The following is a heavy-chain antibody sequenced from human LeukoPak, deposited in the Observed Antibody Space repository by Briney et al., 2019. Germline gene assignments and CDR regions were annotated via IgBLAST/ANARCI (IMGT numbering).Heavy chain of an antibody. D-gene: IGHD6-13*01. CDR1: GYTFTGYY. CDR2: INPNSGGT. Sequence: GASVKVSCKASGYTFTGYYMHWVRQAPGQGLEWMGWINPNSGGTNYAQKFQGRVTMTRDTSISTAYMELSRLRSDDTAVYYCVRGTGPAAGKRWFDPWGQGTTVTVSS. J-gene: IGHJ5*01. CDR3: VRGTGPAAGKRWFDP. V-gene: IGHV1-2*02.